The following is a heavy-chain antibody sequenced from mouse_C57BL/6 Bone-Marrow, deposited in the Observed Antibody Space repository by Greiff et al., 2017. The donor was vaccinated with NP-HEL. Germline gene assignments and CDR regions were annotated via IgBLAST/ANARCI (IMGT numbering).Heavy chain of an antibody. J-gene: IGHJ4*01. Sequence: EVQLVESGGGLVQPGGSLKLSCAASGFTFSDYGMAWVRQAPRKGPEWVAFISNLAYSIYYADTVTGRFTISRENAKNTLYLEMSSLRSEDTAMYYCARYSNLYAMDYWGQGTSVTVSS. CDR1: GFTFSDYG. V-gene: IGHV5-15*01. CDR3: ARYSNLYAMDY. D-gene: IGHD2-5*01. CDR2: ISNLAYSI.